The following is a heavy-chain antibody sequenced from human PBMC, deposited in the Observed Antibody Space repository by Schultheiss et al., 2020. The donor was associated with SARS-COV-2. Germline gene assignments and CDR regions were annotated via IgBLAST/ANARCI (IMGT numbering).Heavy chain of an antibody. CDR3: ARLGSGWYLSDY. CDR1: GFSFSSHW. V-gene: IGHV3-7*01. Sequence: GGSLRLSCAASGFSFSSHWMAWVRQGPGKGLEAVANIKQDGSEKTYVNSVKGRFTISRDNAKNSLYLQMNSLRVEDTAVYYCARLGSGWYLSDYWGQGTLXTVSS. J-gene: IGHJ4*02. CDR2: IKQDGSEK. D-gene: IGHD6-19*01.